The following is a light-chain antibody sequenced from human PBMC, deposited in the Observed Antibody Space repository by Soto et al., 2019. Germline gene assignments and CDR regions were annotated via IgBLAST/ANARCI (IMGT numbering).Light chain of an antibody. Sequence: DIQMTQSPSSLSASVGDRITISCRASQDIRNNLGWYQQKPGKAPKRLIYPASSLESGVPSRFSGSGSGTEFTLTISNLQPEDFATYYCLQHNNYPWTFGQGTKVEIK. CDR1: QDIRNN. CDR2: PAS. V-gene: IGKV1-17*02. J-gene: IGKJ1*01. CDR3: LQHNNYPWT.